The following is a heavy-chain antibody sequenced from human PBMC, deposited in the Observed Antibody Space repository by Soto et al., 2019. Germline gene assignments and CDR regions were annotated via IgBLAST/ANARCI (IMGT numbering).Heavy chain of an antibody. V-gene: IGHV4-59*13. Sequence: SEALFLTCTASGNFISGYFCSLIRQPAWRGLETIPYIYYSGSTNNNPSLKSRVTISVDTSKNQFSLKLSSVTAADTAVYYCARDGGGYSSSLETYYYYYSMDVWGQGTTVTVSS. CDR1: GNFISGYF. J-gene: IGHJ6*02. CDR3: ARDGGGYSSSLETYYYYYSMDV. D-gene: IGHD6-13*01. CDR2: IYYSGST.